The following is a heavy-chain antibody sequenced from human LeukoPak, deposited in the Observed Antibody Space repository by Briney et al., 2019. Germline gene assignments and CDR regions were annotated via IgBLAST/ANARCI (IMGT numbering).Heavy chain of an antibody. D-gene: IGHD3-3*01. CDR1: GGTFSSYA. J-gene: IGHJ6*02. CDR2: IIPIFGTA. V-gene: IGHV1-69*01. Sequence: GSSVKVSCKASGGTFSSYAISWVRQAPGQGLEWMGGIIPIFGTANYAQKFQGRVTITADESTSTAYMELSSLRSEDTAVYYCAREGVQTQNYDFWSGYYPDYGMDVWGQGTTVAVSS. CDR3: AREGVQTQNYDFWSGYYPDYGMDV.